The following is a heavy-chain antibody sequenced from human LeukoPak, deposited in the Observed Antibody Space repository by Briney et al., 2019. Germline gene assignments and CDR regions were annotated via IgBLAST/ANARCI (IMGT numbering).Heavy chain of an antibody. CDR3: VLSVVEIDY. CDR1: GYSISSGYY. V-gene: IGHV4-38-2*02. CDR2: IYHSGST. D-gene: IGHD2-2*01. J-gene: IGHJ4*02. Sequence: SETLSLTCTVSGYSISSGYYWGWIRQPPGKGLEWIGSIYHSGSTYYNPSLKSRVTISVDTSKNQFSLKPSSVTAADTAVYYCVLSVVEIDYWGQGTLVTVSS.